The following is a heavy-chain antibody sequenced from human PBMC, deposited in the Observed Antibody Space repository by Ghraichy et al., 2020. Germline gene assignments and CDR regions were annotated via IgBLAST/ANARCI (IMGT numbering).Heavy chain of an antibody. V-gene: IGHV4-30-4*01. CDR2: IYYSGST. CDR1: GGSMRSGDYY. D-gene: IGHD3-10*01. Sequence: SETLSLTCTVSGGSMRSGDYYWSWIRQPPGKGLEWIGYIYYSGSTYYNPSLKSRVTISVDTSKNQFSLKLSSVTAADTAVYYCARDSQEYYYGSRLNWFDPWGQGTLVTVSS. J-gene: IGHJ5*02. CDR3: ARDSQEYYYGSRLNWFDP.